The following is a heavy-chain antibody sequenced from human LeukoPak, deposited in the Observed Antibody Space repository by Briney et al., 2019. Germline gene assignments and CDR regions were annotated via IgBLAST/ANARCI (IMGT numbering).Heavy chain of an antibody. J-gene: IGHJ4*02. CDR1: GFTFSNYV. CDR3: AKYAFRYFDY. D-gene: IGHD3-9*01. CDR2: ISGSGGIT. Sequence: GGSLRLSCAASGFTFSNYVMGWVRQAPGKGLEWVSAISGSGGITYYADSVKGRFTISRDTSKNTLFLQMNSLRVEDTATYYCAKYAFRYFDYWGQGTLVTVPS. V-gene: IGHV3-23*01.